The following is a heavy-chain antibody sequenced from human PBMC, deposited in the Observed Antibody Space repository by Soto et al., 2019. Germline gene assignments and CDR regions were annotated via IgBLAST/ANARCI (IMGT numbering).Heavy chain of an antibody. D-gene: IGHD3-16*01. CDR3: ARVIGLGADY. J-gene: IGHJ4*02. Sequence: EVQLVESGGGLVQPGGSLRLSCAASGLTFSSYWMSWVRQAPGKGLEWVANIKQDGREKYYVDSVKGRFTISRDNSKNSLYLQMNSLRAEDTAVYYCARVIGLGADYWGQGTLVTVSS. CDR1: GLTFSSYW. V-gene: IGHV3-7*01. CDR2: IKQDGREK.